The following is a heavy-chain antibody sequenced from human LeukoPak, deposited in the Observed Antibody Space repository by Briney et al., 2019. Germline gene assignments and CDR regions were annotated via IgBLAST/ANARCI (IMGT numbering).Heavy chain of an antibody. CDR1: GYTFTGYY. D-gene: IGHD6-19*01. CDR2: INPSGGST. J-gene: IGHJ5*02. V-gene: IGHV1-46*01. CDR3: ARESSGWLGGFDP. Sequence: ASVKVSCKASGYTFTGYYMHWVRQAPGQGLEWMGIINPSGGSTSYAQKFQGRVTMTRDMSTSTVYMELSSLRSEDTAVYYCARESSGWLGGFDPWGQGTLVTVSS.